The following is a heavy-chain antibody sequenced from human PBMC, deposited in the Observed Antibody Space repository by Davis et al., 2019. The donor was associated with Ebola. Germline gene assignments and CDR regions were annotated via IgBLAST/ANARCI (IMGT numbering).Heavy chain of an antibody. CDR1: GHTFTSYY. CDR3: ARTYSSSSWNYFDS. Sequence: ASVKVSCKASGHTFTSYYIHWVRQAPGQGLEWMGMINPSGGSTKYAQKFQGRVTMTRDTSTSTVYMELSSLRSEYTAIYYCARTYSSSSWNYFDSWGQGTLVTVSS. V-gene: IGHV1-46*01. CDR2: INPSGGST. J-gene: IGHJ4*02. D-gene: IGHD6-6*01.